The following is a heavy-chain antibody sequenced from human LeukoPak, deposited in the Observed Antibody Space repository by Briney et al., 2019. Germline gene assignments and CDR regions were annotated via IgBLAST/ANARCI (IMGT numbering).Heavy chain of an antibody. J-gene: IGHJ4*02. CDR2: ISASGRST. CDR1: GFNFGNNA. CDR3: AKSLWFGELFSYHDY. V-gene: IGHV3-23*01. D-gene: IGHD3-10*01. Sequence: GGSLRLSCAASGFNFGNNAMSWVRQAPGKGLEWVSGISASGRSTYYADSVKGRFTISRDNARSTLGLQMNSLRAEDTAVYYCAKSLWFGELFSYHDYWGQGILVTVSS.